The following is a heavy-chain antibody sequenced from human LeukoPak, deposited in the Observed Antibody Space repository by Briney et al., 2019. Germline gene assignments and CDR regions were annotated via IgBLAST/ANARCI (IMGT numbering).Heavy chain of an antibody. CDR3: ASSPEGGYCSGGSCYHYPGFDY. Sequence: PSETLSLTCTVSGGSISRSSFYWGWLRQPPGKGLEWIGSIYYSGSTYYNPSLKSRVTISVDTSKNQFSLKLSSVTASDTAVYYCASSPEGGYCSGGSCYHYPGFDYWGQGTLVTVSS. V-gene: IGHV4-39*01. J-gene: IGHJ4*02. D-gene: IGHD2-15*01. CDR1: GGSISRSSFY. CDR2: IYYSGST.